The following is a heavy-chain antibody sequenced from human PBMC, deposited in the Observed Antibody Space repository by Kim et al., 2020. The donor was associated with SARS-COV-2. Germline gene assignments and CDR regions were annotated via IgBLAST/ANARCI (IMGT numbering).Heavy chain of an antibody. V-gene: IGHV3-21*01. D-gene: IGHD6-25*01. Sequence: GGSLRLSCAASGFTFSSYSMNWVRQAAGKGLEWVSSISSSSSYIYYADSVKGRFTISRDNAKNSLYLQMNSLRAEDTAVYYCARRASSDPYYYYYGMDVWGQGTTVTVSS. CDR2: ISSSSSYI. CDR1: GFTFSSYS. CDR3: ARRASSDPYYYYYGMDV. J-gene: IGHJ6*02.